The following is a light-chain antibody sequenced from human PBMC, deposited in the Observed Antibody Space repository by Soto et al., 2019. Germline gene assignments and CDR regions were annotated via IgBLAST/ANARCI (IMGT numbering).Light chain of an antibody. CDR3: QQYNNWPPWT. Sequence: EIVMTQSPATLSVSPGERATLSCRSSQNISSDLAWYQQRPGQPPRLLIYGASTRATGIPARFSGSGSGTEFTLTISSLQSEDFAVYYCQQYNNWPPWTFGQGTKVETK. V-gene: IGKV3-15*01. J-gene: IGKJ1*01. CDR1: QNISSD. CDR2: GAS.